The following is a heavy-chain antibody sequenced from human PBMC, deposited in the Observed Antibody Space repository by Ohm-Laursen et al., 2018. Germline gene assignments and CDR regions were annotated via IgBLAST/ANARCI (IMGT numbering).Heavy chain of an antibody. CDR2: ISGSGGST. V-gene: IGHV3-23*01. D-gene: IGHD4-17*01. J-gene: IGHJ4*02. CDR3: AGPAGVYGEDY. Sequence: GSLRLSCAASGFTFSSYAMSWVRQAPGKRLEWVSAISGSGGSTYYTDSVKGRFTISRDNSKNTIYLQMNYLRAEDTAVYYCAGPAGVYGEDYWGQGTLVIVSS. CDR1: GFTFSSYA.